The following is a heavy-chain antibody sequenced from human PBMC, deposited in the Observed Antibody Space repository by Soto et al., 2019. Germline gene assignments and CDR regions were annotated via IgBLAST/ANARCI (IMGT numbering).Heavy chain of an antibody. CDR3: ARLTIAARQFDP. J-gene: IGHJ5*02. D-gene: IGHD6-6*01. CDR2: ISAYNGNT. V-gene: IGHV1-18*04. Sequence: ASLKVSCKASGYTFTSYGISWVRQAPGQGLEWMGWISAYNGNTNYAQKLQGRVTMTTDTSTSTAYMELRSLRSDDTAVYYCARLTIAARQFDPWGQGTLVTVSS. CDR1: GYTFTSYG.